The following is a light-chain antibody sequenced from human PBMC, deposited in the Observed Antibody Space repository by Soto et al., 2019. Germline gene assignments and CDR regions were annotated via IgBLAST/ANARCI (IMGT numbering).Light chain of an antibody. J-gene: IGKJ1*01. CDR3: QQTNTAPWT. CDR2: TAS. V-gene: IGKV1-39*01. CDR1: ERISDY. Sequence: DIQMTQSPSSLSASVGDRVTISCRASERISDYLAWYQQKPGKAPKLLINTASSLRSGVPPRFSGSGSGTDFTLTIDSLQPEDFATYFCQQTNTAPWTFGQGTKVDIK.